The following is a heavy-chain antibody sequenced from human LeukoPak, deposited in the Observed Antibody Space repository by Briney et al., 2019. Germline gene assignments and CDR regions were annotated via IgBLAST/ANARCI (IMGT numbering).Heavy chain of an antibody. CDR2: ISTNGDVI. CDR1: GFTFSDHE. CDR3: ARDYYGDDH. Sequence: PGGSLRLSCAASGFTFSDHEMTWVRQAPGKGLEWISYISTNGDVIYYSDSVKGRFTISRDNAKNSLYLQMNSLRAEDTAVYFCARDYYGDDHWGQGTLVTVSS. V-gene: IGHV3-48*03. D-gene: IGHD3-10*01. J-gene: IGHJ4*02.